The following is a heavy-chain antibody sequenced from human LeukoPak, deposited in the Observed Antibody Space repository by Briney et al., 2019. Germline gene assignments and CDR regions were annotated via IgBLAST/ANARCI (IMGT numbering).Heavy chain of an antibody. V-gene: IGHV4-34*01. J-gene: IGHJ6*03. CDR2: INRRGST. CDR3: ARLDYHYYMDV. CDR1: GGSFSGYY. Sequence: SETLSLTCAVYGGSFSGYYWSWICQPPGKGLEWIGEINRRGSTNYNPSLKSRVTISVDTSKSQFSLKLSSVSAADTAVYYCARLDYHYYMDVWGKGTTVTVSS.